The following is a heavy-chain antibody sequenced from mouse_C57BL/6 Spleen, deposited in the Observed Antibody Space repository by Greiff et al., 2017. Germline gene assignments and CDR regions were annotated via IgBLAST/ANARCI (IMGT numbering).Heavy chain of an antibody. J-gene: IGHJ2*01. CDR2: ISSGSSTI. V-gene: IGHV5-17*01. CDR3: AMPYYFDY. Sequence: EVKLMESGGGLVKPGGSLKLSCAASGFTFSDYGMHWVRQAPEKGLEWVAYISSGSSTIYYADTVKGRFTISRDNAKNTLFLQMTSLRSEDTAMYYCAMPYYFDYWGQGTTLTVSS. CDR1: GFTFSDYG.